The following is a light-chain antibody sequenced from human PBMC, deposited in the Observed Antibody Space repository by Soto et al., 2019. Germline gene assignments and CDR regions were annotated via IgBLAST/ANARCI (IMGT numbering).Light chain of an antibody. V-gene: IGKV3-15*01. Sequence: EIVMTQSPATLSVSPGERATLSCRASQSVSGNLAWYQQKPGQAPRLLIYAASTMATGIPARFSGSGSGTEFPLSISSLQSEDFAVYSCQQYNNWPPITFGPGTKVDIK. J-gene: IGKJ3*01. CDR1: QSVSGN. CDR3: QQYNNWPPIT. CDR2: AAS.